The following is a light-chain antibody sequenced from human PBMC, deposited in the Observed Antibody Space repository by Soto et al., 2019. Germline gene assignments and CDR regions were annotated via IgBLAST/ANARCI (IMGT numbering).Light chain of an antibody. CDR2: DVS. CDR3: QQYDTYYT. V-gene: IGKV1-5*01. Sequence: IQMSQSPSTLSASVGDRVTITCRASQSVSNWLAWYQQKPGKAPTLLIYDVSLLETGVPSRFSGSGSGTEFTLTINSLQPEDFATYFCQQYDTYYTFGQGTKVDI. CDR1: QSVSNW. J-gene: IGKJ1*01.